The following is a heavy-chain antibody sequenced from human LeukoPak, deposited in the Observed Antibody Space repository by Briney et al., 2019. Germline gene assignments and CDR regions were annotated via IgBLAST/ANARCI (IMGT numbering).Heavy chain of an antibody. CDR2: IKEDGSEK. Sequence: PGGSLRLSCAASGFTFSRYWMNWVGQAPGKGLEWVAHIKEDGSEKYYVDSVKGRFTISRDNAKNSLYLQMNSLRVEDTAVYYCARYYYDDSGYSEDAFDVWGQGTMVTVSS. D-gene: IGHD3-22*01. V-gene: IGHV3-7*01. CDR1: GFTFSRYW. J-gene: IGHJ3*01. CDR3: ARYYYDDSGYSEDAFDV.